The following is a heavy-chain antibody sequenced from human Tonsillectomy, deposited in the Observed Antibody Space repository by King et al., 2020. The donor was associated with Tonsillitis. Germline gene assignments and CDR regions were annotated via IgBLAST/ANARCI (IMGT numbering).Heavy chain of an antibody. CDR1: GFTFADNG. CDR2: SNWSGSST. D-gene: IGHD6-19*01. V-gene: IGHV3-20*04. CDR3: ARVGSKQWLVPDYFDY. Sequence: VQLVESGGGAVRPGGSLRLSCAASGFTFADNGMSWVRQSPGKGLHWVSGSNWSGSSTGYADSLKGRFTISRDNAKNSLYLQMNSLRAEDTALYYCARVGSKQWLVPDYFDYWGQGTLVTVSS. J-gene: IGHJ4*02.